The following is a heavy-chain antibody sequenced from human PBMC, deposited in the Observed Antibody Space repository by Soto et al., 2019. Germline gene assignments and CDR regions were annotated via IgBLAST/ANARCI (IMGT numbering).Heavy chain of an antibody. Sequence: GASVKVSCKASGYTFTGYYMHWVRQAPGQGLEWMGWINPNSGGTNYAQKFQGWVTMTRDTSISTAYMELSRLRSDDTAVYYCARDSSTYYYYYYMDVWAKGPRSPSP. CDR2: INPNSGGT. CDR1: GYTFTGYY. CDR3: ARDSSTYYYYYYMDV. J-gene: IGHJ6*03. V-gene: IGHV1-2*04.